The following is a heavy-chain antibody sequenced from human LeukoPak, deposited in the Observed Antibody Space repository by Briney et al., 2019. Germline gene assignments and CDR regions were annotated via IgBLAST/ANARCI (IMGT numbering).Heavy chain of an antibody. CDR3: ARDSGTTGEVKFDP. V-gene: IGHV4-4*07. D-gene: IGHD3-10*01. Sequence: PSETLSLTYTVSGGSISTYYLSWIRQPAGRGLEWIGRIYSTVTTYNPSLKSRVTMSADTSRNHVSLTLNSVTAADTAVYYCARDSGTTGEVKFDPWGQGTLVTVSS. J-gene: IGHJ5*02. CDR1: GGSISTYY. CDR2: IYSTVT.